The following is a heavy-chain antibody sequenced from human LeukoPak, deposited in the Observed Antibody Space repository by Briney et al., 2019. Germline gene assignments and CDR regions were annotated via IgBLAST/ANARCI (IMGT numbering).Heavy chain of an antibody. D-gene: IGHD3-9*01. J-gene: IGHJ6*03. Sequence: PGGALRLSCAASGFTFSSYSMNWVRQAPGKGLEWVSSIISSSSYIYYAESVKGRFTISRDNAKNSLYLQMNSLRAEDTAVYSCAREWSIILTGSYMDVWGKGTTVTISS. CDR3: AREWSIILTGSYMDV. CDR1: GFTFSSYS. CDR2: IISSSSYI. V-gene: IGHV3-21*01.